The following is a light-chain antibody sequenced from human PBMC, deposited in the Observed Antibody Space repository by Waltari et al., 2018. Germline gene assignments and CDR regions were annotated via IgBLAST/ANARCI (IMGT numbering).Light chain of an antibody. Sequence: QSALTQPASVSGSPGRSITISCTGTSRDVGRYNYVSWYQQHPGKAPKLRIYEVSNRPSGFSNRFSGSKSGNTASLTISGLQAEDEADYYCSSYTSSSTLSVFGTGTKVTVL. V-gene: IGLV2-14*01. CDR3: SSYTSSSTLSV. CDR1: SRDVGRYNY. J-gene: IGLJ1*01. CDR2: EVS.